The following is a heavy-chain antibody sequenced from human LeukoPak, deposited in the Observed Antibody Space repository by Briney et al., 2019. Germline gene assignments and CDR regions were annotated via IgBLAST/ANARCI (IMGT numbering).Heavy chain of an antibody. CDR3: ARKGKYCSSTSCYFDAFDI. J-gene: IGHJ3*02. Sequence: GGSLRLSCAASGFTFSSYSMNWVRQAPGKGLEWVSSISSSSSYIYYADSVKGRFTISRDNAKNSLYLQMNSLRAEDTAVYYRARKGKYCSSTSCYFDAFDIWGQGTMVTVSS. V-gene: IGHV3-21*01. CDR2: ISSSSSYI. D-gene: IGHD2-2*01. CDR1: GFTFSSYS.